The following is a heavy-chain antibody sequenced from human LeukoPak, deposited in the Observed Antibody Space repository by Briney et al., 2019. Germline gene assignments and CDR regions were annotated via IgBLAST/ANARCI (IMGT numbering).Heavy chain of an antibody. CDR1: GFTFSSYV. J-gene: IGHJ4*02. CDR2: ISGSGGST. D-gene: IGHD1-26*01. Sequence: PGGSLRLSCAASGFTFSSYVMSWVRQAPGKGMEWVSTISGSGGSTYYADSVKGRFTISRDNSKNTLYLQMNSLRAEDMAVYYCARYSGSYYYPPAWDLWGQGTLVTVSS. V-gene: IGHV3-23*01. CDR3: ARYSGSYYYPPAWDL.